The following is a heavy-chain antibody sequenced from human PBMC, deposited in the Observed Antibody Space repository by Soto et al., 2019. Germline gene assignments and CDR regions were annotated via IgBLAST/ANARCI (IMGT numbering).Heavy chain of an antibody. V-gene: IGHV5-51*01. D-gene: IGHD6-19*01. J-gene: IGHJ5*02. CDR2: IYPGDSDT. Sequence: GESLKISCKGSGYSFTSYWIGWVRQMPGKGLEWMGIIYPGDSDTRYSPSFQGQVTISADKSISTAYLQWSSLKASDTAMYYCARTIGRIAVAGTHWFDPWGQGTLVTVSS. CDR1: GYSFTSYW. CDR3: ARTIGRIAVAGTHWFDP.